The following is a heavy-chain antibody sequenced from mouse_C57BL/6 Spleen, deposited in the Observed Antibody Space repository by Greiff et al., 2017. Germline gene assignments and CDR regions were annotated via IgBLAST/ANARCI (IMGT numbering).Heavy chain of an antibody. CDR3: ARKEITTTDYYAMDY. Sequence: QVQLQQSGPGLVQPSQSLSITCTVSGFSLTSYGVHWVRQSPGQGLEWLGVIWRGGSTDYNAAFISRLSISKDNSKSQVFFKMNSLQADDTAIYYCARKEITTTDYYAMDYWGQGTSVTVSS. D-gene: IGHD2-4*01. J-gene: IGHJ4*01. V-gene: IGHV2-2*01. CDR2: IWRGGST. CDR1: GFSLTSYG.